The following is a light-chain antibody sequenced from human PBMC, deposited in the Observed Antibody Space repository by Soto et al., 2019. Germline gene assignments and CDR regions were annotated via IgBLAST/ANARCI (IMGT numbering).Light chain of an antibody. CDR2: AAS. CDR3: QQSYSTPYT. Sequence: DIQMTQSPSSLSASVGDRVTITCRASQSISSYLNWYQQKPGKAPKLLIYAASSVQSGVPSRFSGSGSGTDFNLTISSLQPEDFATYYCQQSYSTPYTFGQGTKLEIK. V-gene: IGKV1-39*01. CDR1: QSISSY. J-gene: IGKJ2*01.